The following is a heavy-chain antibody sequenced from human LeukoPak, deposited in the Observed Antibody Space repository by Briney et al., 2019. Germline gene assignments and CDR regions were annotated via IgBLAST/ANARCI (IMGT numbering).Heavy chain of an antibody. D-gene: IGHD3-22*01. J-gene: IGHJ4*02. CDR1: GGTFSSHA. CDR3: VKTSSGYYYFDY. CDR2: ITGSGVST. Sequence: ASVKVSCKASGGTFSSHAMSWVRQAPGKGLEWVSSITGSGVSTNNADSVKGRFTISRDNSENTLYLQMNSLRVEDTAVYYCVKTSSGYYYFDYWGQGTLVTVSS. V-gene: IGHV3-23*01.